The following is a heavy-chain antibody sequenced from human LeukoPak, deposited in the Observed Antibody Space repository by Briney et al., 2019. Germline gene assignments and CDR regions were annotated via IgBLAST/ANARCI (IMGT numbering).Heavy chain of an antibody. Sequence: GGSLRLSCAASGFTFSSYGMHWVRQAPGKGLEWVAVISYDGSNKYYAGSVKGRFTISRDNSKNTLYLQMNSLRAEDTAVYYCAKDGDYYDSSGYSPGWGTWGQGTLVTVSS. J-gene: IGHJ4*02. CDR1: GFTFSSYG. V-gene: IGHV3-30*18. CDR2: ISYDGSNK. D-gene: IGHD3-22*01. CDR3: AKDGDYYDSSGYSPGWGT.